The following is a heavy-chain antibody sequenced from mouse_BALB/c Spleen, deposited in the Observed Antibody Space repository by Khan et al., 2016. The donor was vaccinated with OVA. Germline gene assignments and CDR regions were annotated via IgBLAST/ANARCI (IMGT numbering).Heavy chain of an antibody. D-gene: IGHD2-3*01. Sequence: EVQVVESGAELVRPGALVKLSCKASGFNIKDYYMHWVKQRPEQGLVWIGRIDPENGDTIYDPKFQGKASITSDTSSNTAYLQLSSLTSEDTAVYYCARDGYSPWFAYWGQGTLVTVSA. J-gene: IGHJ3*01. V-gene: IGHV14-1*02. CDR1: GFNIKDYY. CDR3: ARDGYSPWFAY. CDR2: IDPENGDT.